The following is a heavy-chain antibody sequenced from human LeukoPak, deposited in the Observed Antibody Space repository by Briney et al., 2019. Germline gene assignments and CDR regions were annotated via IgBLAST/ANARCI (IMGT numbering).Heavy chain of an antibody. J-gene: IGHJ3*02. Sequence: PGESLKLSCAASGFIFNTYTMHWVRLAPGKGLEWVSSINSYSSDIYYADSVKGRSTISRDNAKNSLYLQMNSLRAEDTAVYYCARKRSPGAFDIWGQGTMVTVSS. CDR3: ARKRSPGAFDI. CDR1: GFIFNTYT. V-gene: IGHV3-21*01. CDR2: INSYSSDI.